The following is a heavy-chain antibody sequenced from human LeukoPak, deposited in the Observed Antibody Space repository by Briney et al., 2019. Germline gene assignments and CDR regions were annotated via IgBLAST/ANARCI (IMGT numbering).Heavy chain of an antibody. D-gene: IGHD3-10*01. J-gene: IGHJ4*02. CDR3: TTDLPTLGSGEMDY. V-gene: IGHV3-15*01. CDR2: IKSKGGGGTT. Sequence: GGSLRLSCAASGFPLTNAWMSWVRQAPGKGLEWVGRIKSKGGGGTTDYAAPVKGRFTISRDDSKNTLYLQMNSLKTEDTAVYYCTTDLPTLGSGEMDYWGQGTLVTVSS. CDR1: GFPLTNAW.